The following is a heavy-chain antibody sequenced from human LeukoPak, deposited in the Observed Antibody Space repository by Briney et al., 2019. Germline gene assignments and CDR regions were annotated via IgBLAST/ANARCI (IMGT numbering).Heavy chain of an antibody. V-gene: IGHV4-34*01. J-gene: IGHJ6*03. D-gene: IGHD6-6*01. CDR1: GGSFSGYY. CDR2: INHSGST. Sequence: PSGTLSLTCAVYGGSFSGYYWSWIRQPPGKGLEWIGEINHSGSTNYNPSLKSRVTISVDTSKNQFSLKLSSVTAADTAVYYCARVKGQLVRGHYYYYYYMDVWGKGTTVTVSS. CDR3: ARVKGQLVRGHYYYYYYMDV.